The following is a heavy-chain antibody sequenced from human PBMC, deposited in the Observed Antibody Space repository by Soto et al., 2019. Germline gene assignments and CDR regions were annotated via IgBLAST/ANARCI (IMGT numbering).Heavy chain of an antibody. CDR3: ARHQGNGNDVIAV. V-gene: IGHV5-51*01. D-gene: IGHD1-20*01. J-gene: IGHJ6*02. CDR1: GYSFTSYW. Sequence: GESLKISCKGSGYSFTSYWIGWVRKMPGKGLEWMGIIYPGDSDTRYSPSFQCQVTISADKSISTAYLQWCSLKASDTAMYYCARHQGNGNDVIAVWGQGTTVTVSS. CDR2: IYPGDSDT.